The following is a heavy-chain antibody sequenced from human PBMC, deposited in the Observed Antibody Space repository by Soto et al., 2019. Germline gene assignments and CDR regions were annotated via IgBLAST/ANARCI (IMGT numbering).Heavy chain of an antibody. D-gene: IGHD2-2*01. CDR1: GFTFSSYS. CDR2: ISSSSSYI. CDR3: ARLRGVPAAATRYNYYYYNMDV. J-gene: IGHJ6*03. Sequence: GGSLRLSCAASGFTFSSYSMNWVRQAPGKGLEWVSSISSSSSYIYYADSVKGRFTISRDNAKNSLYLQMNSLRAEDAAVYYCARLRGVPAAATRYNYYYYNMDVWGKGTTVTVSS. V-gene: IGHV3-21*01.